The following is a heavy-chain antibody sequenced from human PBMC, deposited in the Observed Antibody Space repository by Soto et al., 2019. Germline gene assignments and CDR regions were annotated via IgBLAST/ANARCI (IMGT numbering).Heavy chain of an antibody. Sequence: SETLSLTCAVYGESFSGHSWTWIRQSPGKGLEWIGDINHSGRVNYSPSLKSRVTISLDTSKNQFCLTLSAVTAADTAMYYCSTRAYDTNGYYRFDPWGQGTLVTVS. J-gene: IGHJ5*01. CDR2: INHSGRV. CDR1: GESFSGHS. V-gene: IGHV4-34*01. D-gene: IGHD3-22*01. CDR3: STRAYDTNGYYRFDP.